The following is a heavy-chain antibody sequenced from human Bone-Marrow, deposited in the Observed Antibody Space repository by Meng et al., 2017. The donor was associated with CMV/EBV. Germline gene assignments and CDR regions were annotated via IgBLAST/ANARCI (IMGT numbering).Heavy chain of an antibody. D-gene: IGHD2-2*01. J-gene: IGHJ5*02. CDR2: INPNSGGT. CDR1: GYTFTGYY. Sequence: ASVKVSCKASGYTFTGYYMHWVRQAPGQGLEWMGWINPNSGGTNYAQKFQGRVTMTRDTSISTAYMELSRLRSDDTAVYYCARVGCSSTSCYRGPWFAPWGQGPRVTGYS. CDR3: ARVGCSSTSCYRGPWFAP. V-gene: IGHV1-2*02.